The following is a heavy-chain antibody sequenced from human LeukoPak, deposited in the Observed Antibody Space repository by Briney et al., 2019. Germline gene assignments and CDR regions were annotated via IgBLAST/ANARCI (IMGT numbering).Heavy chain of an antibody. CDR3: ASGTVVGATVDYYYYMDV. CDR1: GGIFSSFA. D-gene: IGHD1-26*01. CDR2: NIPIFGTA. J-gene: IGHJ6*03. Sequence: SVKVSCKASGGIFSSFAISWVRQAPGQGLEWMGGNIPIFGTANYAQKFQGRVTITADKSTSTAYMELSSLRSEDTAVYYCASGTVVGATVDYYYYMDVWGKGTTVTVSS. V-gene: IGHV1-69*06.